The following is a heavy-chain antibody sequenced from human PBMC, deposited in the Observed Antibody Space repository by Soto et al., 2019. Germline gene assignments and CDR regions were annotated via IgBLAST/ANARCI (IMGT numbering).Heavy chain of an antibody. CDR1: GYSFTNYW. CDR3: ARHNRYSSTWFEGWFDP. Sequence: PGESLKISCQGSGYSFTNYWVGWVRQITGRGLEWMGIIHPGDSDTRYSPFFQGQVTISADKSISTAYLQWSSLKASDTAMYYCARHNRYSSTWFEGWFDPWGQGTLVTVSS. J-gene: IGHJ5*02. D-gene: IGHD6-13*01. CDR2: IHPGDSDT. V-gene: IGHV5-51*01.